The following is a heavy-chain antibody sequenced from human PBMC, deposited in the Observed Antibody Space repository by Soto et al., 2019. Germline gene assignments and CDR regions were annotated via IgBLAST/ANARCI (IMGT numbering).Heavy chain of an antibody. J-gene: IGHJ4*02. V-gene: IGHV3-15*07. CDR3: SSGMAAGTY. CDR1: GLTFTDAW. CDR2: IKSKAAGGTA. D-gene: IGHD6-13*01. Sequence: PGGSLRLSCAVTGLTFTDAWMNLMRQAPGKGPEWVGRIKSKAAGGTADYAAAVKDRFTMSRDDSKNMLYLQMNSLKSADTAVYYCSSGMAAGTYWGQGTLVTVS.